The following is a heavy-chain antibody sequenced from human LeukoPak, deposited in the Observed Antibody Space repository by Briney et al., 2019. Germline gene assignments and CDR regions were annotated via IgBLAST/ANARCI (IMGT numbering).Heavy chain of an antibody. V-gene: IGHV4-34*01. CDR3: AREGYGSGFFDP. D-gene: IGHD3-10*01. J-gene: IGHJ5*02. CDR1: GGSFSGYY. Sequence: KPSETLSLTCAVYGGSFSGYYWSWIRQPPGKGLEWIGEINHSGSTNYNPSLKSRVTISVDTSKNQFSLKLSSVTAADTAVYYCAREGYGSGFFDPWGQGTLVTVSS. CDR2: INHSGST.